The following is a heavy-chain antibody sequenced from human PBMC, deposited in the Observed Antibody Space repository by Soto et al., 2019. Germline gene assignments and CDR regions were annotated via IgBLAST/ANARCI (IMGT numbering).Heavy chain of an antibody. V-gene: IGHV3-23*01. Sequence: GGSLRLSCAASGFTFSSYAMSWVRQAPGKGLEWVSAISGSGGSTYYADSVKGRFTISRDNSKNTLYLQMNSLRAEDTAVYYCAKVGGSGSITIFGVVPDAFDIWGQGTMVTVS. CDR2: ISGSGGST. CDR1: GFTFSSYA. CDR3: AKVGGSGSITIFGVVPDAFDI. J-gene: IGHJ3*02. D-gene: IGHD3-3*01.